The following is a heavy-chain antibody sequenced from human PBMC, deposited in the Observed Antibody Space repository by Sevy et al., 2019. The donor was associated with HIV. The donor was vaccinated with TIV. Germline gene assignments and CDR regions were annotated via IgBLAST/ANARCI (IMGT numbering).Heavy chain of an antibody. CDR1: GFSFSNYA. J-gene: IGHJ4*02. V-gene: IGHV3-30-3*01. CDR2: ISYDGTYT. D-gene: IGHD2-8*01. CDR3: ARVAVSYCTNDCYHRFDY. Sequence: GGSLRLSCAVSGFSFSNYAFHWVRQAPGKGLEWVSLISYDGTYTYYADSVKGRLTISRDNSMNTLYLQMNSLRGNDTAVYYCARVAVSYCTNDCYHRFDYWGPGALVTVSS.